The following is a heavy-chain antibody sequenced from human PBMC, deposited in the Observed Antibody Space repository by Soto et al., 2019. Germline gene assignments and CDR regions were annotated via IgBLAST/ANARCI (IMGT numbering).Heavy chain of an antibody. J-gene: IGHJ3*02. V-gene: IGHV1-46*01. CDR1: GYTFTTYQ. D-gene: IGHD3-16*01. CDR3: ARGGFWALDI. Sequence: ASVKVSCKASGYTFTTYQMHWVRQAPGQGLEWMGIINPSGGSTSYAPKLQGRVTMTRDTSTSTVYMEVSSLRSEDTAVYYCARGGFWALDIWGQGTIVTVSS. CDR2: INPSGGST.